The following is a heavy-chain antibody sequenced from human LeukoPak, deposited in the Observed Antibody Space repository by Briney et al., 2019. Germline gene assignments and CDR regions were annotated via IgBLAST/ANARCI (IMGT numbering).Heavy chain of an antibody. V-gene: IGHV3-74*01. CDR3: ARDSNYGMDV. Sequence: QPGGSLRLSCAASGFTFSSYWMHWVRQPSGKGLVWVSRINRDGSGTSYVDSVKGRFTISRDNAKNTVYLKMNSLRAEDTAVYYCARDSNYGMDVWGQGTTVTVSS. J-gene: IGHJ6*02. CDR2: INRDGSGT. CDR1: GFTFSSYW.